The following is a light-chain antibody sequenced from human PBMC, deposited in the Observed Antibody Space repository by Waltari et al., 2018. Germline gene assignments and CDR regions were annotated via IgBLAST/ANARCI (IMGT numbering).Light chain of an antibody. Sequence: EIVMTQSPVTLSLSPGERATLSCRASQSVSSSYLAGYQQKPGQAPRPLIYGASSRATGIPDRFSGSGSGTDFTLTISRLEPEDFAVYYCQQYGSSPRTFGQGTKVEIK. CDR1: QSVSSSY. CDR2: GAS. J-gene: IGKJ1*01. V-gene: IGKV3-20*01. CDR3: QQYGSSPRT.